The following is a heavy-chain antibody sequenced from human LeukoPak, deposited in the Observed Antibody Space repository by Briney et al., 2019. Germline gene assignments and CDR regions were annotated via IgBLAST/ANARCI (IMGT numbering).Heavy chain of an antibody. CDR1: GDTFSKYA. J-gene: IGHJ4*02. V-gene: IGHV1-69*05. CDR2: SIPMYGTA. D-gene: IGHD3-10*01. Sequence: ASVKVSCKAPGDTFSKYAISWVRLAPGQGLEWMGGSIPMYGTANSAQKFQGRLTLNTDDSTSTTYLELSSLRPEDTALYYCARVVLLYGSGTYLDVWGQGTLVTVSS. CDR3: ARVVLLYGSGTYLDV.